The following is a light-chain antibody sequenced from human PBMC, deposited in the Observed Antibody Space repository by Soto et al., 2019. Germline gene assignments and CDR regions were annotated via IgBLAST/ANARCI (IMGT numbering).Light chain of an antibody. V-gene: IGLV2-14*01. Sequence: QSALTQPASVSGSPGQSITISCTGTKSDIGAYDYVSWYQQHPGKAPKLMIWDVNNRPSGVSSRFSGSKSGNTASLTISGLQADDEADYYCSSYTTTFTLVFGGGTKLTVL. J-gene: IGLJ2*01. CDR1: KSDIGAYDY. CDR2: DVN. CDR3: SSYTTTFTLV.